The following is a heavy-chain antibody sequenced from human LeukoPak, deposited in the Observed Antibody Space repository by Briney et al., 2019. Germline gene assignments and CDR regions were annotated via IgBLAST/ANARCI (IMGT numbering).Heavy chain of an antibody. D-gene: IGHD2-15*01. V-gene: IGHV3-7*05. CDR3: ARALVGDGSSIY. Sequence: GGSLRLSCEASGITFSNYWMSWVRQAPGKGLEWVANINQHGVEKYYVDSVKGRFTISRDNAKNSLYLQMNSLRAEDTAVYFCARALVGDGSSIYWGQGTLAAVSS. CDR2: INQHGVEK. CDR1: GITFSNYW. J-gene: IGHJ4*02.